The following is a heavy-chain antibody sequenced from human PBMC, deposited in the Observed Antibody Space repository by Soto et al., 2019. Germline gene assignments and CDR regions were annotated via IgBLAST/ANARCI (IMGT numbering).Heavy chain of an antibody. D-gene: IGHD1-26*01. V-gene: IGHV3-30-3*01. Sequence: QLGGSLKLSCAASGFTFSSYAMHRVRQDPAKGLEWVAVISYEGSNKYYADSVKGRFTISRDNSKNTLYLQMNSLRAEDTAVYYCARDPSGSYSPQGHWFDPWGQGTLVTVSS. CDR3: ARDPSGSYSPQGHWFDP. CDR1: GFTFSSYA. J-gene: IGHJ5*02. CDR2: ISYEGSNK.